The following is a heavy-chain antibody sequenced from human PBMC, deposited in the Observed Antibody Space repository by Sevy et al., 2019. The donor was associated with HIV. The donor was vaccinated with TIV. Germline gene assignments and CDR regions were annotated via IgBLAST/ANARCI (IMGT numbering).Heavy chain of an antibody. CDR1: GFTFSSYS. V-gene: IGHV3-21*01. Sequence: GGSLRLSCAASGFTFSSYSMNWVRQAPGKGLEWVSSISSSSYIYYADSVKGRFTISRDNAKNSLYLQMNSLRAEDTAVYYCARDSSGWYPNPLFDYWGQGTLVTVSS. D-gene: IGHD6-19*01. CDR3: ARDSSGWYPNPLFDY. CDR2: ISSSSYI. J-gene: IGHJ4*02.